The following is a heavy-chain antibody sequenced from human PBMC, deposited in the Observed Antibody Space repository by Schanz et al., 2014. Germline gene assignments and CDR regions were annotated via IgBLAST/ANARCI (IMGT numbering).Heavy chain of an antibody. V-gene: IGHV3-33*01. D-gene: IGHD1-26*01. CDR3: ARDRVGASSYFDC. Sequence: QVQLVESGGGVVQPGRSLRLSCAASGFTFSKYGVHWVRQAPGKGLEWVAVIWYNGSNKYYADSVRGRFTISRDNSKNTLYLQMNNLRAEDTAVYYCARDRVGASSYFDCWGQGTLVTVSS. J-gene: IGHJ4*02. CDR2: IWYNGSNK. CDR1: GFTFSKYG.